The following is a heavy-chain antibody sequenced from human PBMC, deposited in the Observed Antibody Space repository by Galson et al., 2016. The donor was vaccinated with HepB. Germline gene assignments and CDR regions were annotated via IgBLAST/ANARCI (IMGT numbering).Heavy chain of an antibody. CDR2: TSFDGRSS. J-gene: IGHJ4*02. V-gene: IGHV3-30*18. Sequence: SLRLSCAASGFTFSTYDMHWVRQAPGKGLEWVGFTSFDGRSSYYVDSVKGRFTISRDNSKNTLYLQMHSLRGEDTAVYYCAKGRWDFDSWGQGTLVTVPS. CDR3: AKGRWDFDS. D-gene: IGHD5-24*01. CDR1: GFTFSTYD.